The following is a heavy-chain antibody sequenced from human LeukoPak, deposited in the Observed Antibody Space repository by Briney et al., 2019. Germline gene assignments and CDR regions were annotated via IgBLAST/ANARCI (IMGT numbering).Heavy chain of an antibody. J-gene: IGHJ4*02. CDR2: IYRGGST. CDR1: GLIVSSNH. Sequence: GGSLRLSCAASGLIVSSNHMSWVRQAPGKGLEWVSVIYRGGSTYYADAVKGRFTISRDNSKNTLYLQMNSLRVEDTAVYYCARGSAVGVTGPDYWGQGTLVTVSS. V-gene: IGHV3-53*01. CDR3: ARGSAVGVTGPDY. D-gene: IGHD1-26*01.